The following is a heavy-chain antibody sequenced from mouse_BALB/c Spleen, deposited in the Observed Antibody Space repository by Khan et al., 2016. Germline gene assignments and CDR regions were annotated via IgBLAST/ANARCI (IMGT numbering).Heavy chain of an antibody. V-gene: IGHV1-87*01. CDR1: GYTFTSYW. D-gene: IGHD1-1*01. J-gene: IGHJ2*01. Sequence: QVQLQQSGAELARPGASVKLSCKASGYTFTSYWMQWVKQRPGQGLEWIGAIYPGDGDTRYTQKFKGKATLTADKSSSTAYMQLSSLASEDSAVYYCASYYGSSYDSFDYWGQGTTLTVSS. CDR2: IYPGDGDT. CDR3: ASYYGSSYDSFDY.